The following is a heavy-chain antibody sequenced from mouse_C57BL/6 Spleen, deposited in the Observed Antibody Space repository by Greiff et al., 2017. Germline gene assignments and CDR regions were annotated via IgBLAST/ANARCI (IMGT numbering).Heavy chain of an antibody. Sequence: EVKLQASGPELVKPGASVKMSCKASGYTFTDYNMHWVKQSHGKSLEWIGYINPNNGGTSSNQKFKGKATLTVNKSSRTSYLELRSLTSEDSAVYYWARRQDLYYARDYWGQGTSVTVSS. D-gene: IGHD6-1*01. CDR2: INPNNGGT. CDR3: ARRQDLYYARDY. CDR1: GYTFTDYN. V-gene: IGHV1-22*01. J-gene: IGHJ4*01.